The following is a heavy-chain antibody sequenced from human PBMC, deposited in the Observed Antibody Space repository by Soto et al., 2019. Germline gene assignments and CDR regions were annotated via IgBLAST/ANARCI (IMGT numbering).Heavy chain of an antibody. V-gene: IGHV3-74*01. D-gene: IGHD3-16*01. CDR3: ARGGPIGGY. CDR1: GFTFSSDW. CDR2: INTDGSDT. J-gene: IGHJ4*02. Sequence: PGGSLRLSCAASGFTFSSDWMHWVRQAPGKGLVWVSRINTDGSDTSYADSVKGRFTISRDNSKNTLYLQMNSLRAEDTAVYYCARGGPIGGYWGQGILVTVSS.